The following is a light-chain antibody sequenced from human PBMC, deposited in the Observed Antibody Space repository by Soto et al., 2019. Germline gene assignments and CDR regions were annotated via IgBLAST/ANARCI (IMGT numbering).Light chain of an antibody. V-gene: IGKV1-16*01. CDR3: QQYRSYPLT. CDR2: AAS. CDR1: QAISNY. J-gene: IGKJ2*01. Sequence: DIQMTQSPSSVSASVGDRVVITCRASQAISNYVAWFQQKPGKAPKSLIYAASKLESGVPSRFRGSGSGTDFTLIITGLQAEDLATYYCQQYRSYPLTFGQGTKLEI.